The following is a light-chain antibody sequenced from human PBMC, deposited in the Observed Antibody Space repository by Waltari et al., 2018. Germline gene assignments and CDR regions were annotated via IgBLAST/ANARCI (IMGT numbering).Light chain of an antibody. J-gene: IGKJ2*01. CDR3: QQYNNWPPKNT. CDR1: QSISGN. V-gene: IGKV3-15*01. CDR2: DAS. Sequence: EVVMTQFPATLSVSPGERVTLSCSASQSISGNLAWYRQRPGQAPRLLSYDASTRATGVPARFSGSGSGTEFTLTISGLQSEDFAVYFCQQYNNWPPKNTFGQGTRLEI.